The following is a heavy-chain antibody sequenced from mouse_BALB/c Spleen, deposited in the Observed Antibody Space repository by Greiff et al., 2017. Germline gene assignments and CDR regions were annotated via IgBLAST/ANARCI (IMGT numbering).Heavy chain of an antibody. Sequence: EVNVVESGGGLVKPGGSLKLSCAASGFTFSDYYMYWVRQTPEKRLEWVATISDGGSYTYYPDSVKGRFTISRDNAKNNLYLQMSSLKSEDTAMYYCARGGAGSSRDYAMDYWGQGTSVTVSS. D-gene: IGHD1-1*01. V-gene: IGHV5-4*02. CDR2: ISDGGSYT. CDR3: ARGGAGSSRDYAMDY. J-gene: IGHJ4*01. CDR1: GFTFSDYY.